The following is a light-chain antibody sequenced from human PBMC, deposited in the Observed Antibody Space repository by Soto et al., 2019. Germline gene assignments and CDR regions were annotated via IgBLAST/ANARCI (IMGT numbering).Light chain of an antibody. Sequence: QSVLTHPASVSGSTGQSIPISCTGTNSDDCCYNYVSWYQQHPGKAPNRMIYDVSNRPSGVSNRFSGSSSGNTASLTISGLQAEDEADYYCSSYTSSSTLLYVFGTGTKVTVL. V-gene: IGLV2-14*01. CDR1: NSDDCCYNY. CDR3: SSYTSSSTLLYV. J-gene: IGLJ1*01. CDR2: DVS.